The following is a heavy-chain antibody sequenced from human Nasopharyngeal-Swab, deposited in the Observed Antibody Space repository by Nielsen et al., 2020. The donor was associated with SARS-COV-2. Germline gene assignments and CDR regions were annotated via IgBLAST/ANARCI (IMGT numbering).Heavy chain of an antibody. CDR3: ARGVMTSVTGGGWNDY. J-gene: IGHJ4*02. Sequence: SETLSLTCAVSGGSISSSNWWSWVRQPPGKGLEWIGEIYHSGSTNYNPSLKGRVTISVDKSKNQFSLKLSSVTAADMAVYYCARGVMTSVTGGGWNDYWGQGTLVTVSS. CDR1: GGSISSSNW. V-gene: IGHV4-4*02. CDR2: IYHSGST. D-gene: IGHD4-17*01.